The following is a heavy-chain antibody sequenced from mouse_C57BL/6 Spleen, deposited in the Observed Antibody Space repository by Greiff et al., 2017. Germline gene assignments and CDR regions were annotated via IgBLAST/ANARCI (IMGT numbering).Heavy chain of an antibody. CDR2: IDPENGDT. Sequence: VQLQQSGAELVRPGASVKLSCTASGFNIKDDYMHWVKQRPEQGLEWIGWIDPENGDTEYASKFPGQATITADTSSNTAYLQLSSLTTEDTAVYYSTTGHGNYGSYAMDGWGQGTSGTVSS. D-gene: IGHD2-1*01. V-gene: IGHV14-4*01. CDR1: GFNIKDDY. CDR3: TTGHGNYGSYAMDG. J-gene: IGHJ4*01.